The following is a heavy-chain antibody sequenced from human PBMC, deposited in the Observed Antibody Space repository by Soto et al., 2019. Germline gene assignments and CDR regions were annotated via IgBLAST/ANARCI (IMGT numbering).Heavy chain of an antibody. V-gene: IGHV4-30-4*01. D-gene: IGHD4-4*01. Sequence: SETLSLTCTVSGGSISSGDYYWSWIRQPPGKGLEWIGYIYYSGSTYYNPSLKSRVTISVDTSKNQFSLKLSSVTAADTAVYYCASDYSGLGVNYYYGMDVWGQGTTVTVSS. J-gene: IGHJ6*02. CDR3: ASDYSGLGVNYYYGMDV. CDR1: GGSISSGDYY. CDR2: IYYSGST.